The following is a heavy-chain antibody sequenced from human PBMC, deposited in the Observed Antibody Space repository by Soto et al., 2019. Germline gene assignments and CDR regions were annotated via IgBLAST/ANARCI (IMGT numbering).Heavy chain of an antibody. CDR2: ISYDGSNK. V-gene: IGHV3-30*18. CDR3: AKGHCSSTSCYPTYYYYYGMDV. Sequence: PGGPLRLSCAASGFTFSSYGMYRFRQAPGKGLEWVAVISYDGSNKYYADSVKGRFTISRDNSKNTLYLQMNSLRAEDTAVYYCAKGHCSSTSCYPTYYYYYGMDVWGQGTTVTVSS. J-gene: IGHJ6*02. CDR1: GFTFSSYG. D-gene: IGHD2-2*01.